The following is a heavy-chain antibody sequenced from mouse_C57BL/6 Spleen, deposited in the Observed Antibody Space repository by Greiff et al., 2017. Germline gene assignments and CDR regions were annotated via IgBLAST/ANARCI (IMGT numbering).Heavy chain of an antibody. J-gene: IGHJ2*01. CDR2: IYPRSGNT. CDR1: GYTFTSYG. CDR3: ARAANRTMGY. D-gene: IGHD6-1*01. V-gene: IGHV1-81*01. Sequence: VKLVESGAELARPGASVKLSCKASGYTFTSYGISWVKQRTGQGLEWIGEIYPRSGNTYYNEKFKGKATLTADKSSSTAYMELRSLTSEDSAVYFCARAANRTMGYWGQGTTLTVSS.